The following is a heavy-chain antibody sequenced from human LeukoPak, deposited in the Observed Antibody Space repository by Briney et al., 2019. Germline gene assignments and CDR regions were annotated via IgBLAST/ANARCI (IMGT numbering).Heavy chain of an antibody. D-gene: IGHD3-22*01. CDR2: INYSGST. CDR1: GGSISSGDYY. V-gene: IGHV4-30-4*01. J-gene: IGHJ4*02. Sequence: PSETLSLTCTVSGGSISSGDYYWSWIRQPPGKGLEWIGYINYSGSTYYNPSLKSRVTISVDTSKNQFSLKLSSVTAADTAVYYCAREIDDSSGYRYFDYWGQGTLVTVSS. CDR3: AREIDDSSGYRYFDY.